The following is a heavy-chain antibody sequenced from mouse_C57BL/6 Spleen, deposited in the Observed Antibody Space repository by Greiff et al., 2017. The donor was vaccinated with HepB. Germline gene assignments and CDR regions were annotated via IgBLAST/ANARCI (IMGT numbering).Heavy chain of an antibody. CDR3: ARDGSSSRWFAY. Sequence: QVQLQQPGAELVKPGASVKLSCKASGYSFTSYWMHWVKQRPGQGLEWIGMIHPNSGSTNYNEKFKSKATVTVDKSSSTAFMQLSSLTSEDSAVYCWARDGSSSRWFAYWGQGTLVTVSA. V-gene: IGHV1-64*01. J-gene: IGHJ3*01. CDR1: GYSFTSYW. D-gene: IGHD1-1*01. CDR2: IHPNSGST.